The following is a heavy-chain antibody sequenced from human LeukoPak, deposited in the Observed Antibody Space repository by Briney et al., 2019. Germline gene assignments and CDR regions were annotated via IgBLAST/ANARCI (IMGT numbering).Heavy chain of an antibody. Sequence: PGGSLRLSCATSGFTFTTYTMNWVRQAPGKGLEWVSGISGSGTNTYYADSVKGRFTISRDNSKNTLYLQMNSLKGDDTAVYYCAKDSAFYYIDVWGKGTTVIISS. V-gene: IGHV3-23*01. J-gene: IGHJ6*03. CDR3: AKDSAFYYIDV. D-gene: IGHD3-10*01. CDR1: GFTFTTYT. CDR2: ISGSGTNT.